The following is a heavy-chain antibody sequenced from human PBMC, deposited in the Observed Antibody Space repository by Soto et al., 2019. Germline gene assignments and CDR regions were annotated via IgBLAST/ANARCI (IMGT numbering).Heavy chain of an antibody. V-gene: IGHV3-7*01. J-gene: IGHJ4*02. CDR1: GFTFSSYW. CDR3: AIGNCGGDCYPPYYFDS. CDR2: ITQDGSEK. D-gene: IGHD2-21*02. Sequence: EVQLVESGGGLVQPGGSLRLSCAASGFTFSSYWMSWVRQAQGKGLEWVANITQDGSEKYYVDSVKGRFTISRDNAKNSLYLQMNSLRAEDTVVYYCAIGNCGGDCYPPYYFDSWGQGTLVTVSS.